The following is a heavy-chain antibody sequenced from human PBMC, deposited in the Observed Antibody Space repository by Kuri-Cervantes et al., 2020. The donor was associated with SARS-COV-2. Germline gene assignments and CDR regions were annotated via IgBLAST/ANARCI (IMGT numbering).Heavy chain of an antibody. CDR3: ARGAHDYYYYGMDV. V-gene: IGHV3-48*04. J-gene: IGHJ6*02. CDR2: ISSSSSTI. Sequence: GESLKISCAASGFTFSSYSMNWVRQAPGKGLEWVSYISSSSSTIYYADSVKGRFTISRDNAKNSLYLQMNSLRAEETAVYYCARGAHDYYYYGMDVWGQGTTVTVSS. CDR1: GFTFSSYS.